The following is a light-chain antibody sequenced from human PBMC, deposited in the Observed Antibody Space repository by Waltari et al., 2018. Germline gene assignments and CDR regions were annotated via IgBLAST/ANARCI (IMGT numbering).Light chain of an antibody. Sequence: EIVMTPSPVTLSVSPGERATLSCRASQSVRSNLAWYQQKPGQAPRHLIYDASTRATTSPARFSGSGSGTEFTLTISSLQSEDFAVYYCQQYNYWPPGTFGQGTRLDIK. CDR2: DAS. J-gene: IGKJ5*01. CDR1: QSVRSN. CDR3: QQYNYWPPGT. V-gene: IGKV3-15*01.